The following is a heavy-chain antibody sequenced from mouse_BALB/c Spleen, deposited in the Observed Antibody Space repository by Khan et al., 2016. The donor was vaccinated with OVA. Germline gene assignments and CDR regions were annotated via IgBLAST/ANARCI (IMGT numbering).Heavy chain of an antibody. CDR2: IPYSGST. J-gene: IGHJ3*01. CDR3: AGLRRGSWFAY. Sequence: QLQQSGPDLVKPSQSLSLTCTVTGYSITSGYNWHWIRQFPGNKLEWMGYIPYSGSTNYNPSLKSRISITRDTSKNQFFLQLNSVTTEDTATNYWAGLRRGSWFAYWGQGTLVTVSA. CDR1: GYSITSGYN. D-gene: IGHD2-4*01. V-gene: IGHV3-1*02.